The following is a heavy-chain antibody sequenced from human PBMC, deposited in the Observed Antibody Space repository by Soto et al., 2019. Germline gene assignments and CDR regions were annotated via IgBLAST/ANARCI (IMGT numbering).Heavy chain of an antibody. CDR1: GYTFTSYY. D-gene: IGHD3-10*01. CDR3: ARAVTMVRGALGYYYYGMDV. Sequence: GASVKVSCKASGYTFTSYYMHWVRQAPGQGLEWMGIINPSGGSTSYAQKFQGRVTMTRDTSTNTVYMELSSLRSEDTAVYYCARAVTMVRGALGYYYYGMDVWGQGTTVTVSS. J-gene: IGHJ6*02. V-gene: IGHV1-46*01. CDR2: INPSGGST.